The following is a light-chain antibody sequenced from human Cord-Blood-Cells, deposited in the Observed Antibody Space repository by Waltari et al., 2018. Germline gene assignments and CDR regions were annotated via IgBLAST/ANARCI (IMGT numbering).Light chain of an antibody. CDR2: GAS. J-gene: IGKJ4*01. Sequence: EIVMTQSPATLSVSPGERATLSCRASQSVSSKLAWYQQKPGQAPRLLIYGASTKATCIPARFSGSGSGTEFTLTIRSLQSEDFAVYYCQQYNNWPPLTFGGGTKVEIK. CDR3: QQYNNWPPLT. CDR1: QSVSSK. V-gene: IGKV3-15*01.